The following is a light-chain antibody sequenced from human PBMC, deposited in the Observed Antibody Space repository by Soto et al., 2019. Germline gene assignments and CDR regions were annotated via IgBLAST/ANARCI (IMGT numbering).Light chain of an antibody. Sequence: QSVLTQPPSASGTPGQGVTISCSGSGSNIASNTVNWYQHLPGTAPKLLIYNNNQRPSGVPDRFSCSKSGTSASLAISGLQSEDEADYYCATWDDSLNGVVFGGGTKLTVL. J-gene: IGLJ3*02. CDR1: GSNIASNT. V-gene: IGLV1-44*01. CDR3: ATWDDSLNGVV. CDR2: NNN.